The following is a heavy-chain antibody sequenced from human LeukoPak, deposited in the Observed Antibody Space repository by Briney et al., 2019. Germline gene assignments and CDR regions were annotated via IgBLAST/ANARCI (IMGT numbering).Heavy chain of an antibody. CDR3: MPGRGY. D-gene: IGHD2-15*01. Sequence: GGSLRLSCAASGFTISSNYLSWVRQAPGKGLVWVSALHSGGHTFYADSVRGRFSISRDNVNNALFLQMNSLRVEDTAVYYCMPGRGYWGRGTLVTVSS. CDR2: LHSGGHT. CDR1: GFTISSNY. V-gene: IGHV3-66*01. J-gene: IGHJ4*02.